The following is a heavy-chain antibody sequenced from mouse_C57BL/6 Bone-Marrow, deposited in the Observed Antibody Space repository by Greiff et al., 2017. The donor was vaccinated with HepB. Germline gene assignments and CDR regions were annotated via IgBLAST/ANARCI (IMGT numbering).Heavy chain of an antibody. J-gene: IGHJ2*01. CDR1: GFTFSNYW. CDR3: TGGGFFDY. Sequence: EVKVEESGGGLVQPGGSMKLSCVASGFTFSNYWMNWVRQSPEKGLEWVAQIRCKSDNYATHYAESGKGRFTISRDDSKSSVYLQINNLRAEDTGIYYCTGGGFFDYWGQGTTLTVSS. CDR2: IRCKSDNYAT. V-gene: IGHV6-3*01.